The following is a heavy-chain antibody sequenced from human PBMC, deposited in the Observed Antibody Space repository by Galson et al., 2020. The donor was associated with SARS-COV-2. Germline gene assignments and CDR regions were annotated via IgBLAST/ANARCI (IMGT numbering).Heavy chain of an antibody. Sequence: ASVKVSCKASGYTFTSYAMHWVRQAPGQRLEWMGWINAGNGNTKYSQKFQGRVTITRDTSASTAYMELSSLRSEDTAVYYCARGSSSSKEIDYWGQGTLVTVSS. J-gene: IGHJ4*02. CDR3: ARGSSSSKEIDY. CDR2: INAGNGNT. V-gene: IGHV1-3*01. D-gene: IGHD6-6*01. CDR1: GYTFTSYA.